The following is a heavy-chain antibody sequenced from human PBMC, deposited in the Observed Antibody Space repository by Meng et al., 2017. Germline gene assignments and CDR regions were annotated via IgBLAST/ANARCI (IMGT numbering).Heavy chain of an antibody. CDR1: GYTFTGFY. J-gene: IGHJ3*02. D-gene: IGHD5-12*01. Sequence: ASVKVSCKASGYTFTGFYIHWMRQAPGQGLEWMGRINPNSGGTNYAQKFQGRVTMTRDTSISTAYMELSRLTSDDTAVYYCARDQGYSGYDDAFEIWGQGTMVTVSS. CDR2: INPNSGGT. V-gene: IGHV1-2*06. CDR3: ARDQGYSGYDDAFEI.